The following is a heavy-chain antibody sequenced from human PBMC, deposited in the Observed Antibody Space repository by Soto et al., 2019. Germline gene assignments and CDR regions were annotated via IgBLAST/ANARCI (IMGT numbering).Heavy chain of an antibody. J-gene: IGHJ4*02. V-gene: IGHV4-34*01. D-gene: IGHD3-9*01. Sequence: SETLSLTCAVYGGSFSGYYWSWIRQPPGKGLEWIGEINHSGSTNYNPSLKSRVTISVDTSKNQFSLKLSSVTAADTAVYYCARGQSVLRYFDWAQRLFDYWGQGTLVTVSS. CDR1: GGSFSGYY. CDR2: INHSGST. CDR3: ARGQSVLRYFDWAQRLFDY.